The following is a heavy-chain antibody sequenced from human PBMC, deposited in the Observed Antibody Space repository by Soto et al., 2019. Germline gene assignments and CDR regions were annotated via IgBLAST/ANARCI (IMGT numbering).Heavy chain of an antibody. CDR1: GFVFSDYA. CDR3: ASVPIWCGSSSCYTEGFDS. J-gene: IGHJ4*02. CDR2: ISAGGSDT. D-gene: IGHD2-2*01. Sequence: LRLSCVASGFVFSDYAMSWVRQAPGKGLEWVSAISAGGSDTYYADSVKGRFTVSRVNSESTLYLQMNTLRAEDTAIYYCASVPIWCGSSSCYTEGFDSWGQGTLVTVSS. V-gene: IGHV3-23*01.